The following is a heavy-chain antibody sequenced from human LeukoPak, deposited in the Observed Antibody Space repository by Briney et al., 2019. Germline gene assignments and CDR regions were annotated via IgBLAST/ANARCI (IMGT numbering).Heavy chain of an antibody. D-gene: IGHD4-17*01. V-gene: IGHV3-21*01. CDR3: ASGSTVTGVDY. J-gene: IGHJ4*02. CDR2: ISGSSSYI. CDR1: GFTFSSYA. Sequence: GGSLRLSCAASGFTFSSYAMSWVRQAPGKGLEWVSSISGSSSYIYYADSVKGRFTISRDNAKNSLYLQMNSLRAEDTAVYYCASGSTVTGVDYWGQGTLVTVSS.